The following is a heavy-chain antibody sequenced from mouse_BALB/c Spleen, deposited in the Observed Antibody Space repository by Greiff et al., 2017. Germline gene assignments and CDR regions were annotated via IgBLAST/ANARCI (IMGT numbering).Heavy chain of an antibody. CDR2: INPDSSTI. D-gene: IGHD1-2*01. Sequence: EVKLLESGGGLVQPGGSLKLSCEASGFDFSRYWMSWVRQAPGKGLEWIGEINPDSSTINYTPSLKDKFIISRDNAKNTLYLQMSKVRSEDTALYYCAKRHYYGTRAMDYWGQGTSVTVSS. CDR3: AKRHYYGTRAMDY. V-gene: IGHV4-1*02. CDR1: GFDFSRYW. J-gene: IGHJ4*01.